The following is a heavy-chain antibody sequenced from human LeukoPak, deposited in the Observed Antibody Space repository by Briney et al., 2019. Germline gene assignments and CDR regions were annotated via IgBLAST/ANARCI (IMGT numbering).Heavy chain of an antibody. V-gene: IGHV4-4*07. CDR3: ARDYKAKYYYDSSGFYNWFDP. Sequence: SETLSLTCTVSGGSISSYYWSWIRQPAGKGLEWIGRIYTSGSTNYNPSLKSRVTMSVDTSKNQFSLKLSSVTAAGTAVYYCARDYKAKYYYDSSGFYNWFDPWGQGTLVTVSS. CDR2: IYTSGST. J-gene: IGHJ5*02. D-gene: IGHD3-22*01. CDR1: GGSISSYY.